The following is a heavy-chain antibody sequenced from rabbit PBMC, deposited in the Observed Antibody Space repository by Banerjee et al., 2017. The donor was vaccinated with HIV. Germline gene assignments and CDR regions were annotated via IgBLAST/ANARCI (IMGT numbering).Heavy chain of an antibody. CDR1: GFDFSSYW. Sequence: QSLEESGGDLVKPGASLTLTCKASGFDFSSYWMSWVRQTPGKGLEWIGTINTASGKVYYANWVNGRFTISSDNAQNIVDLQMNSLTAVDRATYFCARKYNSDWTFNLWGPGPSSPS. J-gene: IGHJ4*01. CDR3: ARKYNSDWTFNL. D-gene: IGHD4-1*01. V-gene: IGHV1S7*01. CDR2: INTASGKV.